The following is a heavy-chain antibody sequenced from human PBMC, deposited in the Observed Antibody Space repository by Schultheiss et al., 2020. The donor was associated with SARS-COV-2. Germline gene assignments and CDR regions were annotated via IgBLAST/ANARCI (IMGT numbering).Heavy chain of an antibody. V-gene: IGHV4-38-2*01. Sequence: SQTLSLTCAVYGESFSGYYWGWIRQPPGKGLEWIGSIYHSGSTYYNPSLKSRVTISVDTSKNQFSLKLSSVTAADTAVYYCATLSYTPYCGGDCYSFAFDIWGQGTMVTVSS. CDR2: IYHSGST. D-gene: IGHD2-21*02. J-gene: IGHJ3*02. CDR1: GESFSGYY. CDR3: ATLSYTPYCGGDCYSFAFDI.